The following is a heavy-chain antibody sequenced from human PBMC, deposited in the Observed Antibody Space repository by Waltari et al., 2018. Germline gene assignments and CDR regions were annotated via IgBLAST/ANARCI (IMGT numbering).Heavy chain of an antibody. CDR2: INHSGST. V-gene: IGHV4-34*01. CDR3: ARSARFLEWLSPRGYFDY. D-gene: IGHD3-3*01. CDR1: GGSFSGYY. Sequence: QVQLQQWGAGLLKPSETLSLTCAVHGGSFSGYYWSWIRQPPGKGLEWIGEINHSGSTNYNPSLKSRVTISIDTPRKQFSLKLRSVTAADTAVYYCARSARFLEWLSPRGYFDYWGQGTLVTVSS. J-gene: IGHJ4*02.